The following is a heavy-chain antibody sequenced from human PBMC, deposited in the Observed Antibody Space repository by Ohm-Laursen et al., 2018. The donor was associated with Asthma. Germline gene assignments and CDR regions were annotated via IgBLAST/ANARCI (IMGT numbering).Heavy chain of an antibody. Sequence: SLRLSCSASGFAFSNIWMTWVRQSPGKGLEWVGRITSERSGGTRAYAAPVKDRFTISRDDSKTTLYLQMNSLETEDTAVYFCATYIQYNAFDLWGQGTMVTVSS. CDR1: GFAFSNIW. J-gene: IGHJ3*01. V-gene: IGHV3-15*01. CDR3: ATYIQYNAFDL. D-gene: IGHD2-2*02. CDR2: ITSERSGGTR.